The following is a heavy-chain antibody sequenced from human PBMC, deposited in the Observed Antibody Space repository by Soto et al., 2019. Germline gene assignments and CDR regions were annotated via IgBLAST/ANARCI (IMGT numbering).Heavy chain of an antibody. J-gene: IGHJ6*02. D-gene: IGHD3-3*01. Sequence: QVQLVQSGAEVKTPGSSVRVSCKASGGTFSSNAINWVRQAPGQGLEWMGGIIPVLGTVDYAQNFQGRLTVAADKSTATAYMDLSSLRAEDTAVYYCGGAKLRTGRRFLEWIAHQHSCYDVDVWGQGTTVTVSS. V-gene: IGHV1-69*14. CDR1: GGTFSSNA. CDR2: IIPVLGTV. CDR3: GGAKLRTGRRFLEWIAHQHSCYDVDV.